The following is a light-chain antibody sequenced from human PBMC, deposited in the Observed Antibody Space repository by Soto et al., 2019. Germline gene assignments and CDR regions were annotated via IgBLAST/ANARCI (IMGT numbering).Light chain of an antibody. CDR3: QSYDSSLSGVV. V-gene: IGLV1-40*01. Sequence: QPVLTQPPSVSGAPGQRVTISCTGSSSNTGAGYDVHWYQLLPGTAPKLLIQGNSNRPSGVPDRFSGSKSGTSAPLAITGLQAEDEADYYCQSYDSSLSGVVFGGGTKLTVL. CDR1: SSNTGAGYD. CDR2: GNS. J-gene: IGLJ2*01.